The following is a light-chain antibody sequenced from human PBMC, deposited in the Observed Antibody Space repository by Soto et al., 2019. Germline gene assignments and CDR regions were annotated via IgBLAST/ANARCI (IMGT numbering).Light chain of an antibody. CDR2: DAS. CDR3: QQYGNSPLT. V-gene: IGKV1-5*01. Sequence: DIQMTESPSTLSASVGDRVTITCRASQSISSWLAWYQQKPGKAPKLLIYDASSLESGVPSRFSGSGSGTDFTLTISRLEPEDFAVYYCQQYGNSPLTFGGGTKVDIK. J-gene: IGKJ4*01. CDR1: QSISSW.